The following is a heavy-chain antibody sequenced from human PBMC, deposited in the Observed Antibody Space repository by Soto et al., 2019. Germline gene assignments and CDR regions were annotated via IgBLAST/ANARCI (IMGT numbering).Heavy chain of an antibody. CDR2: IYYGGGT. D-gene: IGHD2-8*02. Sequence: QVQLQESGPGLVRPSQTLSLTCTVSGDSISSGDFYWNWVRQHPGKGLEWIGYIYYGGGTNYNPSLKRRVIISADTSKNQFSLNLTSVTAADTAVYYCARFPVIESDAGGYEQAGIDFWGQGTLVTVSS. CDR1: GDSISSGDFY. V-gene: IGHV4-31*03. J-gene: IGHJ4*02. CDR3: ARFPVIESDAGGYEQAGIDF.